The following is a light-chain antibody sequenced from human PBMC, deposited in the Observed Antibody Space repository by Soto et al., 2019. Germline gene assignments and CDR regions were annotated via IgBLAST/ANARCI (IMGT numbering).Light chain of an antibody. CDR1: RRVAGN. CDR2: HAS. Sequence: EIVMTQSPATLSVSPGESATLSCRASRRVAGNLAWYQQKPGQAPRLLIYHASTRATGVPARFSGSGSGTEFTLTINSLQSEDFAVYYCQQYDNWLTFGGGAKVEIK. V-gene: IGKV3-15*01. CDR3: QQYDNWLT. J-gene: IGKJ4*01.